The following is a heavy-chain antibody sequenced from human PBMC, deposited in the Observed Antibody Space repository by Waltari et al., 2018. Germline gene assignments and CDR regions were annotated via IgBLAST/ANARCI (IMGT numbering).Heavy chain of an antibody. Sequence: QLQLQESGPGLVKPSETLSLTCTVSGGSISSSSYYWGWIRQPPGKGLEWIGSIYYSGSPYYNPSLKSRVTISVDTSKNQFSLKLSSVTAADTAVYYCARHRLYVWGVNLYYFDYWGQGTLVTVSS. CDR1: GGSISSSSYY. V-gene: IGHV4-39*01. D-gene: IGHD3-16*01. J-gene: IGHJ4*02. CDR3: ARHRLYVWGVNLYYFDY. CDR2: IYYSGSP.